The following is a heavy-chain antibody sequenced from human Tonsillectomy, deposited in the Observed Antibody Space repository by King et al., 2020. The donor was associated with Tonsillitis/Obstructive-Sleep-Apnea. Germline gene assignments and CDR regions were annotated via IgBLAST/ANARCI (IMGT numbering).Heavy chain of an antibody. CDR1: GFTVSSNY. CDR2: XYSGGXT. Sequence: VQLVESGGGLVQPGGSLRLSCAASGFTVSSNYMSWVRQAPGKGLEWXSXXYSGGXTYXADSVKGRFTISRHXXKNTLYLQMNSXRAEDTAVYYCARVDDSSGYERFDPWGQGPLVTVSS. V-gene: IGHV3-53*04. D-gene: IGHD3-22*01. CDR3: ARVDDSSGYERFDP. J-gene: IGHJ5*02.